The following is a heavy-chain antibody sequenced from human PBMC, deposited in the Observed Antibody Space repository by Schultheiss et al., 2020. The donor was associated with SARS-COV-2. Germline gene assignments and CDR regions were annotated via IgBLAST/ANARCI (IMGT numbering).Heavy chain of an antibody. Sequence: GESLKISCAASGFTFSSYAMSWVRQAPGKGLEWVSAISGSGGSTYYADSVKGRFTISRDNAKNSLYLQMNSLRAEDTAVYYCARDDYSSSWYNYYYYGMDVWGQGTTVTVSS. CDR2: ISGSGGST. CDR3: ARDDYSSSWYNYYYYGMDV. D-gene: IGHD6-13*01. J-gene: IGHJ6*02. CDR1: GFTFSSYA. V-gene: IGHV3-23*01.